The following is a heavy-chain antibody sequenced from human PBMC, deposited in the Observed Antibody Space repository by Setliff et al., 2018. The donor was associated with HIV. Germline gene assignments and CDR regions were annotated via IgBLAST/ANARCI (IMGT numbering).Heavy chain of an antibody. V-gene: IGHV4-39*01. CDR1: GGSISSSSYY. J-gene: IGHJ4*02. CDR2: LYYSGTT. CDR3: ARRTLITGYDY. D-gene: IGHD3-16*01. Sequence: SETLSLTCTVSGGSISSSSYYWGWIRQPPGKGLEWIGSLYYSGTTYYNPSLKSRLTISVDTSKNQFSLKLSSVTAADTAVYYCARRTLITGYDYWGQGTLVTVS.